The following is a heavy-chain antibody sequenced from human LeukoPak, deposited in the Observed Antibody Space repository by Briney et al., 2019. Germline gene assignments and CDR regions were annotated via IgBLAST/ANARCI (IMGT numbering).Heavy chain of an antibody. D-gene: IGHD6-19*01. Sequence: SETLSLTCAVYGGSFSGYYWSWIRQPPGKGLEWIGEINHSGSTNYNPSLKSRVTISVDTSKNQFSLRLNSVTAADTAVYYCARVLEGSSGQHWYFDLWGRGTLVTVSS. CDR3: ARVLEGSSGQHWYFDL. CDR1: GGSFSGYY. V-gene: IGHV4-34*01. J-gene: IGHJ2*01. CDR2: INHSGST.